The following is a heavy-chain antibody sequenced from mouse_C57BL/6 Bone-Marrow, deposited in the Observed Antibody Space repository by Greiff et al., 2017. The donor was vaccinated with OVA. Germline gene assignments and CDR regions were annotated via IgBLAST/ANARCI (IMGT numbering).Heavy chain of an antibody. CDR1: GFTFSSYG. V-gene: IGHV5-6*01. J-gene: IGHJ3*01. D-gene: IGHD1-1*01. Sequence: EVKLVESGGDLVKPGGSLKLSCAASGFTFSSYGMSWVRQTPDKRLEWVATISSGGSYIYYPDSVKGRFTISRDNAKNTLYLQMSSLKSEDTAMYYCARQRLTTVVATPFAYWGQGTLVTVSA. CDR2: ISSGGSYI. CDR3: ARQRLTTVVATPFAY.